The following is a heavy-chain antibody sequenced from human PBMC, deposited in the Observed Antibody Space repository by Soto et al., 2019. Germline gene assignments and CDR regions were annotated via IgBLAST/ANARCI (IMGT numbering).Heavy chain of an antibody. CDR1: GFTFSSYA. J-gene: IGHJ4*02. CDR3: AKVPHQFSPQIDH. V-gene: IGHV3-23*01. D-gene: IGHD2-2*01. CDR2: ISSSGDST. Sequence: PGGSLRLSCAASGFTFSSYAMSWVRQAPGKGLEWVSGISSSGDSTYYADSVKGRFTISRDNSKNTLYLQMNSLRAEDTAVHYCAKVPHQFSPQIDHWGQGTLVTVSS.